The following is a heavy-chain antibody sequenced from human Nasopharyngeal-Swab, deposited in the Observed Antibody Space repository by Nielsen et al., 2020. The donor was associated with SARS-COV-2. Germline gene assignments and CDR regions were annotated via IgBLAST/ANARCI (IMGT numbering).Heavy chain of an antibody. V-gene: IGHV1-18*01. J-gene: IGHJ4*02. Sequence: ASVKVSCKASGYTFTNYGISWVRQAPGQGLEWMGWISAYNGHTNYAQKFQGRVTMTTDTPTSTASMELRSLRSDDTAVYYCARPMVKGGYFEYWGQGTLVTVSS. CDR2: ISAYNGHT. CDR3: ARPMVKGGYFEY. D-gene: IGHD5-18*01. CDR1: GYTFTNYG.